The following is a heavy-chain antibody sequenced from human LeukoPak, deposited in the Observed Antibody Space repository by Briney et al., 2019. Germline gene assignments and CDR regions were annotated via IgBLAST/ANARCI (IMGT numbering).Heavy chain of an antibody. CDR1: GYTITGYY. CDR2: INPNSGGT. J-gene: IGHJ4*02. CDR3: ARGQWLPVFDF. D-gene: IGHD3-22*01. Sequence: ASVKVSCKASGYTITGYYMHWVRQAPGQGLEWMGRINPNSGGTNYAQKFQGWVTLTRDTSISTAYMELTRLKSDDTAVYYCARGQWLPVFDFWGQGTLVTVSS. V-gene: IGHV1-2*04.